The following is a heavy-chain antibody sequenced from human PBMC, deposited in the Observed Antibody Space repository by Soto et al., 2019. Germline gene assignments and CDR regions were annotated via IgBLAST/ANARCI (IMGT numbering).Heavy chain of an antibody. CDR1: GYSFTSYW. J-gene: IGHJ6*02. V-gene: IGHV5-10-1*01. Sequence: GESLKISCKGSGYSFTSYWISWVRQMPGKGLEWMGRIDPSDSYTNYSPSFQGHVTISADKSISTAYLQWSSLKASDTAMYYCARQRCSVGSCFYYYGMDVWGQGTTVTVSS. CDR2: IDPSDSYT. CDR3: ARQRCSVGSCFYYYGMDV. D-gene: IGHD2-15*01.